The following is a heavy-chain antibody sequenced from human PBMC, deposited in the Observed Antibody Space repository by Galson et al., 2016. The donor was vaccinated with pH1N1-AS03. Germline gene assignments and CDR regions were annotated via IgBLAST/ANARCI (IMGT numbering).Heavy chain of an antibody. J-gene: IGHJ4*02. CDR2: ITWNSDSI. CDR3: TALDF. CDR1: GFTFDDYA. Sequence: SLRLSCAASGFTFDDYAMHWVRLAPGKGLEWVSGITWNSDSIGYADSVKGRFTISRDHAQNSPYLQMNSLRSEDTALYYCTALDFWGQGTLVTVAS. V-gene: IGHV3-9*01.